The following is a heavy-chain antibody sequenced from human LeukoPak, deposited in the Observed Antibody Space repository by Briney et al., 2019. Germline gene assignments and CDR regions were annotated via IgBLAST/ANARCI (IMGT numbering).Heavy chain of an antibody. CDR3: ARDGDYGMDV. CDR2: IIPVLGIA. V-gene: IGHV1-69*04. Sequence: SVKVSCKASGGTFSSYAISWVRQAPGQGLEWMGRIIPVLGIANYAQKFQGRVTITADKSTSTAYMELSSLRSEDTAVYYCARDGDYGMDVWGQGTTVTVSS. CDR1: GGTFSSYA. J-gene: IGHJ6*02. D-gene: IGHD4-17*01.